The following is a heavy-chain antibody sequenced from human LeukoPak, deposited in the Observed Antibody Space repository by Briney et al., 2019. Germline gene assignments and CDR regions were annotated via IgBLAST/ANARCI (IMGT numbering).Heavy chain of an antibody. CDR1: GFTFNTYA. CDR3: GRDNLKQPDY. D-gene: IGHD1/OR15-1a*01. Sequence: PGGSLRLSCATSGFTFNTYAMHWVRQAPGEGLEWVALISYHGANKYYAGSVEGRFTISRDDSEKKVYLQMNSLRPEDTAIYYCGRDNLKQPDYWGQGTLVTVSS. V-gene: IGHV3-30-3*01. CDR2: ISYHGANK. J-gene: IGHJ4*02.